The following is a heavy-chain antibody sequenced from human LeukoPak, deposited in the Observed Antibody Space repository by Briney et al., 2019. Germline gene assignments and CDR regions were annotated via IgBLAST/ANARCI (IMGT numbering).Heavy chain of an antibody. V-gene: IGHV4-59*01. Sequence: SETLSLTCTVSDDSITMYYWTWIRQPPGKGLEWIGYVDHTGSTKFNPSLNGRVSISRDTSNNFFSLRLRSVTAADTAVYYCARVTGYTIEDYFDYWGQGTLVTVSS. CDR2: VDHTGST. CDR3: ARVTGYTIEDYFDY. D-gene: IGHD3-9*01. J-gene: IGHJ4*02. CDR1: DDSITMYY.